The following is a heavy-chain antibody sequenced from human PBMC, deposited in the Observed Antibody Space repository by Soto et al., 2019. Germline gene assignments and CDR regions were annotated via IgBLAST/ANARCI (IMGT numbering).Heavy chain of an antibody. Sequence: SQTLSLTCAISGDSVSSNSAAWNWIRQSPSRGLEWLGRTYYRSKWYNDYAVSVKSRITINPDTSKNQFSLQLNSVTPEDTAVYYCARDTAYYDFWCCYYSGVPNWFHPSGPGTLGTGS. CDR1: GDSVSSNSAA. CDR3: ARDTAYYDFWCCYYSGVPNWFHP. CDR2: TYYRSKWYN. J-gene: IGHJ5*02. V-gene: IGHV6-1*01. D-gene: IGHD3-3*01.